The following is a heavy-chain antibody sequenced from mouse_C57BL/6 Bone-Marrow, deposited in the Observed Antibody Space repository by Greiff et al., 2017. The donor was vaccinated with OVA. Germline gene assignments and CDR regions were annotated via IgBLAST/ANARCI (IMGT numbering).Heavy chain of an antibody. D-gene: IGHD2-2*01. V-gene: IGHV5-6*01. J-gene: IGHJ3*01. Sequence: EVQWVESGGDLVKPGGSLKLSCAASGFTFSSYGMSWVRQTPDKRLEWVATISSGGSYTYYPDSVKGRFTISRDNAKNTLYLQMSSLKSEDTAMYYCARKNLLWLRRGAWFAYWGQGTLVTVSA. CDR2: ISSGGSYT. CDR3: ARKNLLWLRRGAWFAY. CDR1: GFTFSSYG.